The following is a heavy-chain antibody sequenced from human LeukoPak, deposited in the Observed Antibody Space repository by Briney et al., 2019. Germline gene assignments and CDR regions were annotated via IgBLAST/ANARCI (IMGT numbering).Heavy chain of an antibody. J-gene: IGHJ4*02. CDR3: VKTDYSTGPYDH. CDR2: ISGSGGST. Sequence: GGSLRLSCAASGFTFSSYAMSWVRQAPGKGLEWVSAISGSGGSTYYADSVKGRFTISRDNSRNTLYLQMNSLRAEDTAVYYCVKTDYSTGPYDHWGQGTLVTVSS. D-gene: IGHD4-11*01. CDR1: GFTFSSYA. V-gene: IGHV3-23*01.